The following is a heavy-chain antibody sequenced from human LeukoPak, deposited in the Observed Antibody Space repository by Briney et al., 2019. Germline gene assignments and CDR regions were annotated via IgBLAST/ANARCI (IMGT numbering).Heavy chain of an antibody. Sequence: ASVKVSCKASGYTLTIYAMNWVRQAPGQGLEWMGWINTNTGNPTYAQGFTGRFVFSLDTSVSTAYLQISSLKAEDTAVYYCARNQLWFGGKMDVWGKGTTVTVSS. CDR2: INTNTGNP. D-gene: IGHD3-10*01. CDR1: GYTLTIYA. V-gene: IGHV7-4-1*02. J-gene: IGHJ6*04. CDR3: ARNQLWFGGKMDV.